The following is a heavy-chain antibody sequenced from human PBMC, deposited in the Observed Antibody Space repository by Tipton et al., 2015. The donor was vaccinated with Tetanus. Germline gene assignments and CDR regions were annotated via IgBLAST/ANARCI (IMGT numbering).Heavy chain of an antibody. V-gene: IGHV4-59*13. D-gene: IGHD3-22*01. CDR1: GASISSAA. J-gene: IGHJ4*02. CDR3: ACGSGYFDSSYHSPLDF. CDR2: IQYNGIT. Sequence: TLSLTCDVSGASISSAAWTWIRQPSGKGLEWIGYIQYNGITNYHPSLKSRVSISVDSSTSQFSLRLASVTAADTAVYYCACGSGYFDSSYHSPLDFWGRGTLVTVSS.